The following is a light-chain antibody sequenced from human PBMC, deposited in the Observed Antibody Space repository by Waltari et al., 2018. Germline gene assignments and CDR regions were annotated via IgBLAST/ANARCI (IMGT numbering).Light chain of an antibody. Sequence: DIQMTQSPSSPSASVGGSVTMSCRASHNIDVFLNWYPQKPGKAPKLLIFGASSLQNGVPSRFSGSGSGTDFTLTITSLSSEDSATYYCQQSQGFPYTFGQGTKLEIK. CDR2: GAS. J-gene: IGKJ2*01. CDR1: HNIDVF. CDR3: QQSQGFPYT. V-gene: IGKV1-39*01.